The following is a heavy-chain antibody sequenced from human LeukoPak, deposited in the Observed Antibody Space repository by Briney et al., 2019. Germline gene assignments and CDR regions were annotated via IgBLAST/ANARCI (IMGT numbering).Heavy chain of an antibody. Sequence: GESLKISCKGSGYSFTSYWIGWVRQMPGKGLVWMGIIYPGDSDTRYSPSFQGQVTISADKSISTAYLQWSSLKASDTAMYYCASPQNYDSSGYYVDYWGQGTLVTVSS. J-gene: IGHJ4*02. CDR3: ASPQNYDSSGYYVDY. V-gene: IGHV5-51*01. CDR2: IYPGDSDT. D-gene: IGHD3-22*01. CDR1: GYSFTSYW.